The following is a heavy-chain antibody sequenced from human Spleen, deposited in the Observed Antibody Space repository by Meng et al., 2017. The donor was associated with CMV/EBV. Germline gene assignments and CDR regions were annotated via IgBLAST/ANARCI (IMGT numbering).Heavy chain of an antibody. CDR1: GYTFTGYY. D-gene: IGHD1-26*01. CDR2: ISPNSGGT. J-gene: IGHJ4*02. V-gene: IGHV1-2*02. Sequence: ASVKVSCKASGYTFTGYYMHWVRQAPGQGLEWMGWISPNSGGTNYAQKFQGRVTMTRDTSISTAYMELSTLTSDDTALYYCARDYMGSYEYWGQGALVTVSS. CDR3: ARDYMGSYEY.